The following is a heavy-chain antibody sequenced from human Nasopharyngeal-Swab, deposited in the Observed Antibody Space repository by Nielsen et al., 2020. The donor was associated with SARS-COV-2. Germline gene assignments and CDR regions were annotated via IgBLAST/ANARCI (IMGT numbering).Heavy chain of an antibody. D-gene: IGHD3-3*02. V-gene: IGHV4-61*01. Sequence: SETLSLTCTVSGGSVSSGSYYWSWIRQPPGKGLEWIGYIYYSTDYNPSLKSRVTISVDTSKNQFSLTLTSVTAADPAVFYCAKLSHYSGRDVWGQGATVAVS. CDR3: AKLSHYSGRDV. CDR2: IYYST. J-gene: IGHJ6*02. CDR1: GGSVSSGSYY.